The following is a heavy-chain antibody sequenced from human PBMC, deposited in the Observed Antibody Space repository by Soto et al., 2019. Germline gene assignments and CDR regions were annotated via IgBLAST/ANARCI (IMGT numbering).Heavy chain of an antibody. CDR2: INLRGGTT. CDR1: GYNFNQYY. CDR3: ARGPDDSDVPRWDY. J-gene: IGHJ4*02. V-gene: IGHV1-46*02. Sequence: QVQLVQSGAEVRKPGASVRLSCETSGYNFNQYYIHWVRQAPGQGLEWMGIINLRGGTTEYAHKFRGRVTVNGDTSTSTADMQVSSLRSEDTAVYFCARGPDDSDVPRWDYWGQGTLVTVSS. D-gene: IGHD4-17*01.